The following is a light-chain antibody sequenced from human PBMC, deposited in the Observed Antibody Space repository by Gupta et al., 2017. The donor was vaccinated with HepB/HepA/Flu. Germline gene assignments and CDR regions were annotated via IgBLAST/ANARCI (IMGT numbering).Light chain of an antibody. CDR2: GNS. V-gene: IGLV1-40*01. J-gene: IGLJ2*01. CDR3: QSYDSSLSVV. CDR1: SSNIGACYD. Sequence: QSVLTQPPSVSGAPGQRVTIPCTGSSSNIGACYDVHWYQQLPGTAPKLLIYGNSNRPSGVPDRFSGSKSGTSASLAITGLQAEDEADYYCQSYDSSLSVVFGGGTKLTVL.